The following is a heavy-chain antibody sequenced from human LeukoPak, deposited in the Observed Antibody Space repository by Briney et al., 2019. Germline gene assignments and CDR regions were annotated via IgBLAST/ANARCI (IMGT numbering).Heavy chain of an antibody. Sequence: PSETLSLTCTVSGGSISSSSYYWGWIRQPPGKGLEWIGSIYYSGSTYYNPSLKSRVTISVDTSKNQFSLKLSSVTAADTAVYYCARAAIVVVPAAMMGLGWFDPWGQGTLVTVSS. CDR1: GGSISSSSYY. CDR2: IYYSGST. D-gene: IGHD2-2*01. J-gene: IGHJ5*02. CDR3: ARAAIVVVPAAMMGLGWFDP. V-gene: IGHV4-39*07.